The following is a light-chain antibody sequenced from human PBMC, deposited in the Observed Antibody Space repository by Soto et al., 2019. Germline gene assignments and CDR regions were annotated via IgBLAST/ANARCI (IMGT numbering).Light chain of an antibody. CDR1: IGDVTSGYY. V-gene: IGLV7-46*01. CDR3: SLSFNRAWV. Sequence: QAVVTQESSLTVSPGGTVTLTCGSSIGDVTSGYYSYWLQQKPGQAPKTLIYDSTNRLSWTPARFSGSLFAGKAVLTLSGAQPDDEAEYYCSLSFNRAWVFGGGTKLTVL. CDR2: DST. J-gene: IGLJ3*02.